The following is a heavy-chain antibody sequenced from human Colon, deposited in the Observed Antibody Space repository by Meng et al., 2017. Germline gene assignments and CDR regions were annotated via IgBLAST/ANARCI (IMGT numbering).Heavy chain of an antibody. CDR1: GYMFSSYG. V-gene: IGHV1-18*01. CDR2: ISGHNDKP. CDR3: ARDIYGDYVFDY. Sequence: ASVKVSCKASGYMFSSYGISWERQAPGQGLEWMGWISGHNDKPNYVQKFQGRVTMTTDTSANTAYLELRRLRSDDTAMYYCARDIYGDYVFDYWGQGTLVTVSS. D-gene: IGHD4-17*01. J-gene: IGHJ4*02.